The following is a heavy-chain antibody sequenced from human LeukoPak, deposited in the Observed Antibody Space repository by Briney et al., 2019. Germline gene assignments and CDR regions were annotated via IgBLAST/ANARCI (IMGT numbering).Heavy chain of an antibody. D-gene: IGHD2-15*01. V-gene: IGHV3-30*03. CDR1: GFTFSSYG. CDR2: ISYDGSNK. Sequence: GGSLRLSCAASGFTFSSYGMHWVRQAPGKGLERVAVISYDGSNKYYADSVKGRFTISRDNSKNTLYRQMNSLRAEDTAVYYCASGYCSGGSCDEAGYWGQGTLVTVSS. CDR3: ASGYCSGGSCDEAGY. J-gene: IGHJ4*02.